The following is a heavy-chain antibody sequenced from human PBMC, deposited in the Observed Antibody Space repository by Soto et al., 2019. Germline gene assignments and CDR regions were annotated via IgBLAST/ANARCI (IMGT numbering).Heavy chain of an antibody. D-gene: IGHD6-19*01. J-gene: IGHJ4*02. CDR3: SSAAVASY. V-gene: IGHV3-73*02. CDR2: IRGKTNSYAT. CDR1: GFTFSDSA. Sequence: EVQLVESGGGLVQPGGSLKVSCAASGFTFSDSAMHWVRQASGKGLEWVGRIRGKTNSYATTYAASLKGRFTISRDDSKSTTYLQMNRLKDEDTAVYYCSSAAVASYWGQGTLVTVSS.